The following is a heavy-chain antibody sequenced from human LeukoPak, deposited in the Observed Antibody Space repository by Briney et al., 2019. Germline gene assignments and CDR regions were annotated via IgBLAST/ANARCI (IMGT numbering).Heavy chain of an antibody. CDR2: INTDGTDT. V-gene: IGHV3-74*01. J-gene: IGHJ4*02. CDR1: GFTFRNFW. Sequence: GGSLRLSCAASGFTFRNFWMHWVRHVPGKGLVWVSRINTDGTDTDYADSVKGRFTISRDHASNTLYLQMNSLRDEDAAVYYCARGYCTNGVCFYLDYWGQGTLVIVSS. CDR3: ARGYCTNGVCFYLDY. D-gene: IGHD2-8*01.